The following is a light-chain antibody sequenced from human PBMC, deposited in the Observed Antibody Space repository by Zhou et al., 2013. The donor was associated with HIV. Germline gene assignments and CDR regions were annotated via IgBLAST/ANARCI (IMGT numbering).Light chain of an antibody. CDR3: QQSYTTPLT. J-gene: IGKJ4*01. CDR2: GAS. CDR1: QDITNS. V-gene: IGKV1-39*01. Sequence: DIQMTQSPSSLSASVGDRLTITCQASQDITNSLNWYQQKPGKAPKVVIYGASKLEVGVPSRFSGSGSGTDFTLTISSLQPEDFATYYCQQSYTTPLTFGGGTKVEI.